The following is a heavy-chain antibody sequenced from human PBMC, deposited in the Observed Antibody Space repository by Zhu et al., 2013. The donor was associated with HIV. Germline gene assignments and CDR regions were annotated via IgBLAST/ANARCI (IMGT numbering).Heavy chain of an antibody. CDR2: ISPNSGAT. CDR3: AKDGGATKYAPDY. CDR1: GYTFIGYY. V-gene: IGHV1-2*02. D-gene: IGHD2-2*01. J-gene: IGHJ4*02. Sequence: VQLVQSGAEVKRPGASVKVSCKASGYTFIGYYMHWVRQAPGPGLEWMGWISPNSGATNFAQKFQGRVTLTMDTSINTAYMKLSGLTSDDTAVYYCAKDGGATKYAPDYWGQGTLVTVSS.